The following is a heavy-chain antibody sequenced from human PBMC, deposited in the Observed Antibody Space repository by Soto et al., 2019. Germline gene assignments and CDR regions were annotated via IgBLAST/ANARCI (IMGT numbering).Heavy chain of an antibody. CDR2: IWYDGSNK. V-gene: IGHV3-33*01. D-gene: IGHD1-7*01. J-gene: IGHJ4*02. Sequence: QVQLVESGGGVVQPGRSLRLSCAASGFTFSSYGMHWVRQAPGKGLEWVAVIWYDGSNKYYADSVKGRFTISRDNSKNTLYLQMNSLRAEDTAVYYCARGRSWNSRYFDYWGQGTLVTVSS. CDR1: GFTFSSYG. CDR3: ARGRSWNSRYFDY.